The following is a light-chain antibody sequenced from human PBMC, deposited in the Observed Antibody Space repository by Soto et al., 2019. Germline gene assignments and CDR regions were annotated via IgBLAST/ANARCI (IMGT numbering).Light chain of an antibody. V-gene: IGLV1-40*01. CDR1: SSNIGAGYD. CDR3: QFYDKTLRGSDVV. Sequence: QSVLTQPPSVSGAPGQRVTISCTGSSSNIGAGYDVHWYQQLPGTAPKLLIYNSNNRPSGVPDRFSGSKSGTSASLAITGLQAEDEADYYCQFYDKTLRGSDVVFGGWTKLTVL. J-gene: IGLJ2*01. CDR2: NSN.